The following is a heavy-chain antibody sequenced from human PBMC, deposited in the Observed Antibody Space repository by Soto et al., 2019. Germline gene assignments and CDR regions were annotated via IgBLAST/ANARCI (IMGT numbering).Heavy chain of an antibody. CDR3: AKDIVVVPAAGNPYYYYYGMDV. V-gene: IGHV3-23*01. CDR1: GFTFSSYA. J-gene: IGHJ6*02. D-gene: IGHD2-2*01. CDR2: ISGSGGST. Sequence: EVQLLESGGGLVQPGGSLRLSCAASGFTFSSYAMSWVRQAPGKGLEWVSAISGSGGSTYYADSVKGRFTISRDNSKNTLYLQMNSLRAEDTAVYYCAKDIVVVPAAGNPYYYYYGMDVWGQGTTVTVSS.